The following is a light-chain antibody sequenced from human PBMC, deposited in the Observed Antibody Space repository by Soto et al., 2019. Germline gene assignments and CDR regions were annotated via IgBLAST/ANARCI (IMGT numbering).Light chain of an antibody. V-gene: IGKV1-8*01. CDR2: EAS. J-gene: IGKJ5*01. Sequence: AIRMTQSPSSFSASTGDRVTITCRASQGISSYLAWYQQKPGKAPKLLIYEASNLESGVPSRFSGSGSGTDFTLTISSLQPEDFATYYCQQSYNAPITFGQGTRLEIK. CDR1: QGISSY. CDR3: QQSYNAPIT.